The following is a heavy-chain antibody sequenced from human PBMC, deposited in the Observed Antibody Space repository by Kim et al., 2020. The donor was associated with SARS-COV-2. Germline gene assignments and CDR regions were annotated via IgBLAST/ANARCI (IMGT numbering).Heavy chain of an antibody. CDR2: IYYSGST. J-gene: IGHJ6*02. CDR1: GGSISSYY. Sequence: SETLSLTCTVSGGSISSYYWSWIRQPPGKGLEWIGYIYYSGSTNYNPSLKSRVTISVDTSKNQFSLKLSSVTAADTAVYYCARDRSSQYSSSYYYYGMDVWDQGTTVTVSS. D-gene: IGHD6-13*01. V-gene: IGHV4-59*01. CDR3: ARDRSSQYSSSYYYYGMDV.